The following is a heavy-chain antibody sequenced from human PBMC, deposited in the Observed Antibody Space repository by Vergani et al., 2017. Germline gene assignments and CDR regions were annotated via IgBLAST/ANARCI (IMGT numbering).Heavy chain of an antibody. CDR3: ARVGTSSNRDYFDY. J-gene: IGHJ4*02. CDR2: INPNSGGQ. D-gene: IGHD2-2*01. V-gene: IGHV1-2*02. CDR1: GYTFTDYF. Sequence: QVQLVQSGAEVKKPGASVKVSCKASGYTFTDYFMHWVRQAPGQGLKWMGWINPNSGGQNYAQKFQGRVTMTRDTSISTAYMELSNLRSDDTAVYYCARVGTSSNRDYFDYWGQGTLVTVSS.